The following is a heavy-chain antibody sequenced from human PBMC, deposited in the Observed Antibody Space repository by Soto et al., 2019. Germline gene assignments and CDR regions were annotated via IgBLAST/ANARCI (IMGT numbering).Heavy chain of an antibody. Sequence: GGSLRLSCVASAFSFSRYAMIWVRQAAGKGLQWVAGLGPDGRNTFYGESVRGRFTISRDNSRNTLYLQMSSLRAEDTDVYFCVKQMTTWTDSFFDFWGQGIQVTVSS. J-gene: IGHJ4*02. CDR2: LGPDGRNT. CDR1: AFSFSRYA. V-gene: IGHV3-23*01. CDR3: VKQMTTWTDSFFDF. D-gene: IGHD4-17*01.